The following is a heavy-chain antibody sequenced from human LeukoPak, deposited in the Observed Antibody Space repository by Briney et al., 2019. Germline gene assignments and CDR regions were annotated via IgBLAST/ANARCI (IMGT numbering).Heavy chain of an antibody. CDR1: GITFSSYE. CDR2: ISSSGNTI. CDR3: VREGGFDN. Sequence: GGSLRLSCAASGITFSSYEMNWVRQAPGKGLEWISYISSSGNTIHYTESVKGRFTTSRDNAKNSLYLQMNRLRAEDTAVYYCVREGGFDNWGQGTLVTVSS. D-gene: IGHD3-16*01. J-gene: IGHJ4*02. V-gene: IGHV3-48*03.